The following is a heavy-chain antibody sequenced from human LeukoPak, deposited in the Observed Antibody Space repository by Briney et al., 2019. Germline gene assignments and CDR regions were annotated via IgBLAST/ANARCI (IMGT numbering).Heavy chain of an antibody. Sequence: PSETLSLTCTVSGGSISGYYWSWVRQAPGKGLEWVGRIKSTADGGTTDYAAPVKGRFTISRDDSKNTLYLQMNSLKTEDTAVYYCTTDYEYSSSFWGQGTLVTVSS. CDR1: GGSISGYY. J-gene: IGHJ4*02. V-gene: IGHV3-15*01. D-gene: IGHD6-6*01. CDR3: TTDYEYSSSF. CDR2: IKSTADGGTT.